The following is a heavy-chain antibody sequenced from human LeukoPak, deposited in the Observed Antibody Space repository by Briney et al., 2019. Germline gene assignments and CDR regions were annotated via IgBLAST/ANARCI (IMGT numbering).Heavy chain of an antibody. J-gene: IGHJ4*02. Sequence: SETLSLTCTVSGGSITSYYWSWIRQPPGKGLEWIGYIYSSGSTPYNPSLKSRVTISVDTSKNQFSLKLTSVTAADTAVYYCARRAVAENYFDYWGQGTLVSDSS. CDR2: IYSSGST. CDR1: GGSITSYY. V-gene: IGHV4-59*08. D-gene: IGHD6-19*01. CDR3: ARRAVAENYFDY.